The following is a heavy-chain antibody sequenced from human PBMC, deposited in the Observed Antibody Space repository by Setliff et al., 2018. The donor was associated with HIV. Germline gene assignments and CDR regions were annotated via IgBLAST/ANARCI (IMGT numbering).Heavy chain of an antibody. D-gene: IGHD5-12*01. CDR2: VYTSGNT. V-gene: IGHV4-4*08. CDR3: ASLFQYSGHDWFDF. Sequence: NPSETLSLTCSVSGAPITNSYWSWIRQSPGKRLEWIGYVYTSGNTNYNPSLKSRLTMSVDRSKNQFSLKLTSVTAADTAVYYCASLFQYSGHDWFDFWGQGTLVTVS. J-gene: IGHJ4*02. CDR1: GAPITNSY.